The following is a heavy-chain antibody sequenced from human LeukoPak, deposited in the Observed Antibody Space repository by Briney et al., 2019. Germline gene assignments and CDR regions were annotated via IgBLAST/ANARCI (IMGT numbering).Heavy chain of an antibody. Sequence: SETLSLTCTVSGGSISSHYWSWIRQPPGTGLEWIGYIYYSGSTNYNPSLKSRVTISVDTSKNQFSLKLSSVTAADTAVYYCATASRGFGELYRPYNWFDPWGQGTLVTVSS. V-gene: IGHV4-59*11. D-gene: IGHD3-10*01. CDR3: ATASRGFGELYRPYNWFDP. CDR2: IYYSGST. CDR1: GGSISSHY. J-gene: IGHJ5*02.